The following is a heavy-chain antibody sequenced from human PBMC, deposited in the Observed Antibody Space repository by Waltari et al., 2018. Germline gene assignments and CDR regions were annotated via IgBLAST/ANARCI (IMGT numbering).Heavy chain of an antibody. V-gene: IGHV3-23*03. CDR2: IYSGGST. D-gene: IGHD2-15*01. CDR1: GLTFSSYA. J-gene: IGHJ4*02. Sequence: EVQLLESGGGLVQPGGSLRLSCAASGLTFSSYAMTWVRQAPGKGLEWVSVIYSGGSTYYADSVKGRFTISKDNSKNTLYLQMNSLRAEDTAVYYCAKGSGGSFDYWGQGTLVTVSS. CDR3: AKGSGGSFDY.